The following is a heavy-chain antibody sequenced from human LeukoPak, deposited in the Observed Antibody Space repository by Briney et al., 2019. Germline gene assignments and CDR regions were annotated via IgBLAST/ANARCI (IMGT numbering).Heavy chain of an antibody. D-gene: IGHD3-22*01. CDR3: AKDRAYYYDSSGYYYFEY. CDR1: GFTFSSYS. J-gene: IGHJ4*02. CDR2: ISSSSSYI. Sequence: GGSLRLSCAASGFTFSSYSMNWVRQAPGKGLEWVSSISSSSSYIYYADSVKGRFTISRDNAKNSLYLQMNSLRAEDTAVYYCAKDRAYYYDSSGYYYFEYWGQGTLVTVSS. V-gene: IGHV3-21*01.